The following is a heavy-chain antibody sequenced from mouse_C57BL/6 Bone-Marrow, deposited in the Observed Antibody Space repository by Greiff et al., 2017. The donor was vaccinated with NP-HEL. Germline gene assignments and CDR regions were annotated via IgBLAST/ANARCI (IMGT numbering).Heavy chain of an antibody. CDR3: ALTTRGHYYAMDY. D-gene: IGHD2-12*01. CDR1: GYAFSSYW. V-gene: IGHV1-80*01. Sequence: VQLQQSGAELVKPGASVKISCKASGYAFSSYWMNWVKQRPGKGLEWIGQIYPGDGDTNYNGKFKGKATLTADKSSSTAYMQLSSLTSEDSAVYFCALTTRGHYYAMDYWGQGTSVTVSS. CDR2: IYPGDGDT. J-gene: IGHJ4*01.